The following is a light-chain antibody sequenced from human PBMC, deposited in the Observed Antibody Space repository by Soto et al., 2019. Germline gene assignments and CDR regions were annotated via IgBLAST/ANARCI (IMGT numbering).Light chain of an antibody. V-gene: IGKV1-6*01. CDR3: LQDYNYPLT. Sequence: ANHMPQSPSSLSASVGDRVTITCRASQGIRNDLGWYHQKPGKAPKLLIYAASSLQSGVPSRFSGSGSGTDFTLTISSLQPEDFATYYCLQDYNYPLTFGQGTKVDIK. CDR1: QGIRND. CDR2: AAS. J-gene: IGKJ1*01.